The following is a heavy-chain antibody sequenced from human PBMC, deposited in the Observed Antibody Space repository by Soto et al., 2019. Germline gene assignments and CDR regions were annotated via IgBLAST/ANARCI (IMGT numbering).Heavy chain of an antibody. CDR2: IIPILGIA. Sequence: SVKVSCKASGGTFSSYTISWVRQAPGQGLEWMGRIIPILGIANYAQKFQGRVTITADKSTSTAYMELSSLRSEDTAVYYCAREASEYSSGLFDYWGQGTLVTVSS. CDR3: AREASEYSSGLFDY. D-gene: IGHD6-19*01. J-gene: IGHJ4*02. V-gene: IGHV1-69*04. CDR1: GGTFSSYT.